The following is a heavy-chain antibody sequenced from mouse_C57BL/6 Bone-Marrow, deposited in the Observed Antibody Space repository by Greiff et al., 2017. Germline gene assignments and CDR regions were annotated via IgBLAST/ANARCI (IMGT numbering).Heavy chain of an antibody. Sequence: EVQVVESEGGLVQPGSSMKLSCTASGFTFSDYYMAWVRQVPEKGLEWVANINYDGSSTYYLDSLKSRFIISRDNAKNILYLQMSSLKSEDTATYYCARGGYDHWYFDVWGTGTTVTVSS. V-gene: IGHV5-16*01. D-gene: IGHD2-3*01. CDR1: GFTFSDYY. CDR3: ARGGYDHWYFDV. J-gene: IGHJ1*03. CDR2: INYDGSST.